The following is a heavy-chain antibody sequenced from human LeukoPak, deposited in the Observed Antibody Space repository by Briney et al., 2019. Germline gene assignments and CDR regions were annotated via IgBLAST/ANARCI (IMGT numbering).Heavy chain of an antibody. Sequence: SQTLSLTCTVSGGSISSGSYYWSWIRQPAGKGLEWIGRIYTSGSTNYNPSLKSRVTISVDTSKNQFSLKLSSVTAADTAVYYCARAGYCSSTSRYTGGYYFGYWGQGTLVTVSS. D-gene: IGHD2-2*02. CDR1: GGSISSGSYY. CDR2: IYTSGST. CDR3: ARAGYCSSTSRYTGGYYFGY. J-gene: IGHJ4*02. V-gene: IGHV4-61*02.